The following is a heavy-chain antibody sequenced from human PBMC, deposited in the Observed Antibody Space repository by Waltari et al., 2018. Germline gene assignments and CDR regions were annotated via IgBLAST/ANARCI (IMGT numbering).Heavy chain of an antibody. CDR1: GFTFRNSA. J-gene: IGHJ4*02. Sequence: EVQLAESGGGLVQPGGSLRLSCAGSGFTFRNSARNWVRQAPGKGLEWVSHMNGNGDYINYADSVKDRFTISRDNSKNTLSLQMNSLRGEDTAVYFCARDARSPGRPLDYWGQGTLVTVSS. V-gene: IGHV3-23*04. CDR3: ARDARSPGRPLDY. CDR2: MNGNGDYI. D-gene: IGHD3-10*01.